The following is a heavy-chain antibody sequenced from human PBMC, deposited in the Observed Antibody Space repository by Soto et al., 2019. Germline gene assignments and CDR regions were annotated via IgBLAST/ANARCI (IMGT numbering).Heavy chain of an antibody. D-gene: IGHD3-9*01. J-gene: IGHJ5*02. V-gene: IGHV3-64D*06. Sequence: EVQLVESGGGLVQRGGSLRLSCSASGFTFSEYSMHWVRQAPGKGLQYVSTISSDGDITYYADSVKGRFTISRDNSKNTLYLQMNSLRPEDTAVYYCVKVSTFYDILTGYYSTNFFDPWGQGTLVTASS. CDR2: ISSDGDIT. CDR3: VKVSTFYDILTGYYSTNFFDP. CDR1: GFTFSEYS.